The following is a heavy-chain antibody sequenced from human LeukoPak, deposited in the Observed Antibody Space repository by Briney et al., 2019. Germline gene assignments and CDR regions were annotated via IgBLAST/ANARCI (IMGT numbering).Heavy chain of an antibody. CDR2: IYYSGST. J-gene: IGHJ3*02. CDR1: GGSISSYY. CDR3: ARHERDASLDHAFDI. V-gene: IGHV4-59*08. Sequence: SETLSLTCTVSGGSISSYYWSWIRQPPGKGLEWIGYIYYSGSTSYNPSLKSRVTISVDTSKNQFSLMLSSVTAADTAVYYCARHERDASLDHAFDIWGQGTMVTVSS. D-gene: IGHD5-24*01.